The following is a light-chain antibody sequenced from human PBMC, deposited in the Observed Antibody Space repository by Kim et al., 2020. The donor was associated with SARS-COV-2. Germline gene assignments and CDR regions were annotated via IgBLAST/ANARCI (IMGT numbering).Light chain of an antibody. Sequence: EIVLTQSPGTLSLSPGERATLSCRASQSVSSSYLAWYQQKPGQAPRLLTYGASSRATGIPDRFSGSGSGTDFTLTISRLEPEDFAEYYCQQYGSSPLTFGGGTKVDIK. V-gene: IGKV3-20*01. CDR2: GAS. J-gene: IGKJ4*02. CDR1: QSVSSSY. CDR3: QQYGSSPLT.